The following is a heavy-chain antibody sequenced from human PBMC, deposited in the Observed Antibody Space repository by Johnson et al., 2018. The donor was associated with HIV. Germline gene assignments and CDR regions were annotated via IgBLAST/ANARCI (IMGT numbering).Heavy chain of an antibody. CDR3: ARRADAFDI. CDR1: GFTVSSNY. Sequence: VQLVESGGGLIQPGGSLRLSCAASGFTVSSNYMSWVRQATGEGLEWVSAIGTAGDTYYPGSVKGRFTISRENAKNSLYLQMNSLRAGDTAVYYCARRADAFDIWGQGTMVTVSS. J-gene: IGHJ3*02. CDR2: IGTAGDT. V-gene: IGHV3-13*01.